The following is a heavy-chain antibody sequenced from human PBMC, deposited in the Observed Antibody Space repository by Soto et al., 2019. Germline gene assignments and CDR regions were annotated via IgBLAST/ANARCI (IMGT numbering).Heavy chain of an antibody. CDR2: ISSSGYST. J-gene: IGHJ4*02. Sequence: VGSLRLSCAASGFTFNNYAMSWVRQAPGKGLEWVSAISSSGYSTYYADAVKGRFTISRDNSKNTVYLQMNNLRAEDTAVYYCAKGSVVVAAKFDSWGQGTLVTVSS. CDR3: AKGSVVVAAKFDS. CDR1: GFTFNNYA. D-gene: IGHD2-21*02. V-gene: IGHV3-23*01.